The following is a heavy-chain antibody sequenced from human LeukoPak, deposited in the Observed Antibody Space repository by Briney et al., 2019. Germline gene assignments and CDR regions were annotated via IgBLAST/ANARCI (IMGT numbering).Heavy chain of an antibody. D-gene: IGHD3-16*02. J-gene: IGHJ4*02. CDR1: GASIATESYY. CDR2: ITFGATA. CDR3: AGSPNYRHYSFHS. Sequence: SKTLSPTSRFSGASIATESYYWCWIRPSSGKSLVGIGSITFGATAHYNPSLKSQVNISRDTSSNPFSLDLTFLTAPDWALYYRAGSPNYRHYSFHSWGQGTMVTVSS. V-gene: IGHV4-39*01.